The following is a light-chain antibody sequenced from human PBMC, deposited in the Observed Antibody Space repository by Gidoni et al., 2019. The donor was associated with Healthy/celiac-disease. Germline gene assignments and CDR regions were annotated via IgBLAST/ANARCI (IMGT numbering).Light chain of an antibody. J-gene: IGLJ1*01. CDR3: QAWDSSKGYYV. CDR2: QDS. Sequence: SYELTQPPSVYVSPGQTASITCSGDKLGDKYACWYQQKPGQSPVLVIYQDSKRPSGIPERFSGSNSGNTATLTISGTQAMDEADYYCQAWDSSKGYYVFGTGTKVTVL. CDR1: KLGDKY. V-gene: IGLV3-1*01.